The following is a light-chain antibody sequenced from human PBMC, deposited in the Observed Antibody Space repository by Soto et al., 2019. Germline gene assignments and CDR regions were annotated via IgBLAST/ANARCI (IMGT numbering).Light chain of an antibody. CDR3: AAWDDSLNGDV. J-gene: IGLJ1*01. V-gene: IGLV1-44*01. CDR2: SNN. Sequence: QSVMTPPPSASGTPGQRVTISCSGGSSNIGSNTVNWYQQLPGTAPKLLIYSNNQRPSGVPDRFSGSKSGTSASLAISGLQSEDEADYYCAAWDDSLNGDVFGTGTKVTVL. CDR1: SSNIGSNT.